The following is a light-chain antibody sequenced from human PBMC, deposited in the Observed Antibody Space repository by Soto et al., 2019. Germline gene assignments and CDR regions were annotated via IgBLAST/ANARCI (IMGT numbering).Light chain of an antibody. CDR2: GAS. CDR1: QSVSSNY. CDR3: QEYTNSGGPYT. J-gene: IGKJ2*01. V-gene: IGKV3-20*01. Sequence: EIVLTQSPGTLSLSPGERATLSCRASQSVSSNYLAWYQQKPGQAPRLLLYGASTRATGIPDRFSGSGSGTDFTFTISRREPEDFAVYYCQEYTNSGGPYTFGQGTRLEIK.